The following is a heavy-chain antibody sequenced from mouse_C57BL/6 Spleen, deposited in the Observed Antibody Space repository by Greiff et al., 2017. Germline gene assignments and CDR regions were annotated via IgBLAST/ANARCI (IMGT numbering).Heavy chain of an antibody. CDR3: SIVAYYYAMDY. V-gene: IGHV1-59*01. D-gene: IGHD1-1*01. Sequence: VQLQQPGAELVRPGTSVKLSCKASGYTFTSYWMHWVKQRPGQGLEWIGVIDPSDSYTNYNQKFKGKATLTVDTSSSTAYMQLSSLTSEDSAVYYCSIVAYYYAMDYWGQGTSVTVSS. CDR2: IDPSDSYT. J-gene: IGHJ4*01. CDR1: GYTFTSYW.